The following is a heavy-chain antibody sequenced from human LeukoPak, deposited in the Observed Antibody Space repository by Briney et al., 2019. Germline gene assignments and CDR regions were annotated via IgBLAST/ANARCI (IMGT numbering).Heavy chain of an antibody. J-gene: IGHJ6*03. CDR2: IHLSGST. CDR1: GGSLSGYY. V-gene: IGHV4-59*01. Sequence: SQTLSLTCSVSGGSLSGYYWSWIRRSPGKRLEYIGYIHLSGSTRYNPSLTSRVTMSMDTSKNQFSLKLNSVTAADTAIYYCARLGFGNLLSHYYYYIDVWGKGTTVTVSS. D-gene: IGHD3-10*01. CDR3: ARLGFGNLLSHYYYYIDV.